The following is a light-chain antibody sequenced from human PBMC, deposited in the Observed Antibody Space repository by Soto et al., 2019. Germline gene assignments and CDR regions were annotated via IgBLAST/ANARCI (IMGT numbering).Light chain of an antibody. CDR2: EVS. Sequence: QSALTQPASVSGSPGQSITISCTGTSSDVGGYNYVSWYQQHPGKAPKLMIYEVSNRPSGVSNRFSGSKSGNTASLTISGLQAEDEADYYCSSYTSSRTLVYVFGNATKVTV. V-gene: IGLV2-14*01. CDR1: SSDVGGYNY. CDR3: SSYTSSRTLVYV. J-gene: IGLJ1*01.